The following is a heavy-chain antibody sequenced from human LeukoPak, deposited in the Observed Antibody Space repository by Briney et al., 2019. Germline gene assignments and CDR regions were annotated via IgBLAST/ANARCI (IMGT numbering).Heavy chain of an antibody. CDR1: GFTFSSYW. CDR2: IKQDGGEK. D-gene: IGHD2-8*01. CDR3: AKDRCSNGIGCYYYYMDV. V-gene: IGHV3-7*01. J-gene: IGHJ6*03. Sequence: GGSLRLSCAASGFTFSSYWMTWVRQAPGKGLEWVANIKQDGGEKYYVDSVKGRFTISRDNAKNSLYLQMNSLRAEDTAVYYCAKDRCSNGIGCYYYYMDVWGKGTTVTISS.